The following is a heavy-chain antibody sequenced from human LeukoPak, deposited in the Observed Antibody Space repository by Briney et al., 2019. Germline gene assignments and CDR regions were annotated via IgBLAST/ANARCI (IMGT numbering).Heavy chain of an antibody. CDR1: GGSISSYY. V-gene: IGHV4-59*08. Sequence: PSETLSLTCTVPGGSISSYYWSWIRQPPGKGLGWGGYIYSSGSTNYNTILKSRVTISVDTAKNQSSLKLSSVTAADTAVYYWARRGIAVAGTYYYYYYGMDVRGQGTTVTVSS. CDR3: ARRGIAVAGTYYYYYYGMDV. J-gene: IGHJ6*02. CDR2: IYSSGST. D-gene: IGHD6-19*01.